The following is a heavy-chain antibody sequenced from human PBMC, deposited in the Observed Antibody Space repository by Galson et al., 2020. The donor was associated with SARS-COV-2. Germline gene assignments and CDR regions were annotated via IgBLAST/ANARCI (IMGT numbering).Heavy chain of an antibody. CDR2: ISGSGGST. D-gene: IGHD3-3*01. CDR1: GFTFSSYA. V-gene: IGHV3-23*01. J-gene: IGHJ4*02. Sequence: GGSLRLSCASSGFTFSSYAMSWVRQAPGKGLEWVSAISGSGGSTYYADSVKGRFTISRDNSKNTLYLQMNSLRAEDTAVYYCAKDVVPAMFGVAYFDYWGQGTLVTVSS. CDR3: AKDVVPAMFGVAYFDY.